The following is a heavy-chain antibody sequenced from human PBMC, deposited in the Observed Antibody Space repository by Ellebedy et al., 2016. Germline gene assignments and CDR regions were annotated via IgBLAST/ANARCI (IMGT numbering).Heavy chain of an antibody. CDR1: GFTFGDYA. D-gene: IGHD3-9*01. J-gene: IGHJ4*02. V-gene: IGHV3-49*03. CDR2: IRAKVYGGAP. CDR3: TRFNFGLERYFDWFDY. Sequence: GGSLRLXXTASGFTFGDYAVSWFRQAPGKGLEWVGFIRAKVYGGAPEYAASVQGRFIISRDDSKGIAYLQVNRLRTEDTAVYYCTRFNFGLERYFDWFDYWGQGTLVTVSS.